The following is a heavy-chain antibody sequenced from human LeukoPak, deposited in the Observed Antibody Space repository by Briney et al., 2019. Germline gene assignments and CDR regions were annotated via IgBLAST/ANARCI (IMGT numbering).Heavy chain of an antibody. CDR3: ARGRESYYDFWSGSLDY. Sequence: GGSLRLSCAASGFTFSSYAMSWVRQAPGKGLEWVSAISGSGGSTYYADSVKGRFTISRDNSKNTLYLQMNSLRAEDTAVYYCARGRESYYDFWSGSLDYWGQGTLVTVSS. D-gene: IGHD3-3*01. CDR1: GFTFSSYA. J-gene: IGHJ4*02. CDR2: ISGSGGST. V-gene: IGHV3-23*01.